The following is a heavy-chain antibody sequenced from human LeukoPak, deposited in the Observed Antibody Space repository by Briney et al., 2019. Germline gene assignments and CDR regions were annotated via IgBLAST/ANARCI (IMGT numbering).Heavy chain of an antibody. CDR2: ISVSGGVR. CDR1: GYPFSSYS. J-gene: IGHJ4*02. D-gene: IGHD2/OR15-2a*01. CDR3: ARDRGYFYDQLDY. V-gene: IGHV3-48*02. Sequence: PGGSLRLSCVASGYPFSSYSMTWIRQAPGKGLEWVSYISVSGGVRSYADSVKGRFTISRDDARNSLYLQMNGLKDEDTAVYYCARDRGYFYDQLDYWGQGTLVTVSS.